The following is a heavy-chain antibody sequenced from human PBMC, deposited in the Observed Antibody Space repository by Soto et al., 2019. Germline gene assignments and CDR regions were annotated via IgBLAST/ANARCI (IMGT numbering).Heavy chain of an antibody. D-gene: IGHD1-26*01. CDR2: ISGSGGST. Sequence: PSGSTELASAACGVTLCSSAVGGVLQDPGKGLEWVSAISGSGGSTYYADSVKGRFTISRDNSKNTLYLQMNSLRAEDTAVYYCAERSGAPGYQSLPAAPSLDVWGQGTTVTVSS. J-gene: IGHJ6*02. CDR1: GVTLCSSA. CDR3: AERSGAPGYQSLPAAPSLDV. V-gene: IGHV3-23*01.